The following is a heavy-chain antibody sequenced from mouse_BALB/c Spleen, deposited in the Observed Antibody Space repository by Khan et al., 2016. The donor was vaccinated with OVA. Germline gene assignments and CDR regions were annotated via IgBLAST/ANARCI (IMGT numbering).Heavy chain of an antibody. D-gene: IGHD2-14*01. CDR3: ARRTTEYAMDY. J-gene: IGHJ4*01. CDR1: GYTFTSHT. V-gene: IGHV1-4*01. Sequence: QIQLVQSGAGLARPGASVKMSCKASGYTFTSHTMHWVKQRPGQGLEWIGYINPRSGYTNYNQKFNDKATLTADKSSSTAYMQLSSLTSEDSAVYYCARRTTEYAMDYWGQGTSVTVSS. CDR2: INPRSGYT.